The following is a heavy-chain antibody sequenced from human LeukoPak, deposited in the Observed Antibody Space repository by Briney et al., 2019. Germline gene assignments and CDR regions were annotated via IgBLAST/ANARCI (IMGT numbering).Heavy chain of an antibody. D-gene: IGHD6-13*01. CDR3: AREEIAAAYAFGI. J-gene: IGHJ3*02. CDR1: GFTFSSYA. V-gene: IGHV3-30-3*01. Sequence: PGGSLRLSCAASGFTFSSYAMHWVRQAPGKGLEWVAVISYDGSNKYYADSVKSRFTISRDNSKNTLYLQMNSLRAEDTAVYYCAREEIAAAYAFGIWGQGTMVTVSS. CDR2: ISYDGSNK.